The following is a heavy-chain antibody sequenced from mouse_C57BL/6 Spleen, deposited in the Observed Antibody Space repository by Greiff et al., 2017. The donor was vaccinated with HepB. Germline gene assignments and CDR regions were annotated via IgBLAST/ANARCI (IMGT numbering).Heavy chain of an antibody. J-gene: IGHJ3*01. CDR1: GYTFTSYW. D-gene: IGHD2-4*01. CDR2: IYPGSGST. CDR3: ARQGIYYDYDGAWFAY. V-gene: IGHV1-55*01. Sequence: QVQLQQPGAELVKPGASVKMSCKASGYTFTSYWITWVKQRPGQGLEWIGDIYPGSGSTNYNEKFKSKATLTVDKSSSTAYMQLSSLTSEDSAVYYCARQGIYYDYDGAWFAYWGQGTLVTVSA.